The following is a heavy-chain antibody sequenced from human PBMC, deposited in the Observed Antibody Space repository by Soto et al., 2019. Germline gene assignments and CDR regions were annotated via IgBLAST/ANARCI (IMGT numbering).Heavy chain of an antibody. CDR2: INGDGSNA. V-gene: IGHV3-74*01. CDR3: VRSMTTLTIDWLDP. J-gene: IGHJ5*02. CDR1: GFTFSDYW. D-gene: IGHD4-17*01. Sequence: EVQLVESGGGLVQPGGFLRLSCAASGFTFSDYWMHWVRQVPGKGLVWLSRINGDGSNANYADYVRGRFTISRDNDNNTLNLQMNSLRAEDTAVYYCVRSMTTLTIDWLDPWGQGTQVTVFS.